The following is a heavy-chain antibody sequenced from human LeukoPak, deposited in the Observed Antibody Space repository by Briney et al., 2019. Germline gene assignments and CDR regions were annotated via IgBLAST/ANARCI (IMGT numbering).Heavy chain of an antibody. CDR2: IIPILGIA. CDR3: ARGLGYYYDSNGYKQGGYFDY. CDR1: GGTFSSYA. Sequence: SVKVSCKASGGTFSSYAVSWVRQAPGQGLEWMGRIIPILGIANYAQKFQGRVTITADISTSTAYMELSSLTSDDTAVYYCARGLGYYYDSNGYKQGGYFDYWGQGTLVTVSS. J-gene: IGHJ4*02. D-gene: IGHD3-22*01. V-gene: IGHV1-69*04.